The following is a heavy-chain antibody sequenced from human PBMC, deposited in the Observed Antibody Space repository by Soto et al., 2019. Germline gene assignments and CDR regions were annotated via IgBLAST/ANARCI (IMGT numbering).Heavy chain of an antibody. CDR2: IWYDGNNK. J-gene: IGHJ6*02. D-gene: IGHD3-9*01. CDR1: GFTFSSYG. Sequence: PGGSLRLSCAPSGFTFSSYGMHWVRQAPGKGLEWVAVIWYDGNNKYYADSVKGRFTISRDNSKNTLYLQMNSLRAEDTAVYYCARDRADYDILTGYYSSDYYYGMDVWGQGTTVTVSS. V-gene: IGHV3-33*01. CDR3: ARDRADYDILTGYYSSDYYYGMDV.